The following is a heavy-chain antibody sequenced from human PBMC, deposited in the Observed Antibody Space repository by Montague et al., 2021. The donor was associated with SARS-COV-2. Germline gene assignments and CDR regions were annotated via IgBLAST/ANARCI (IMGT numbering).Heavy chain of an antibody. CDR2: IYYSGTT. CDR3: ARPLVRGGPKAFDI. V-gene: IGHV4-39*01. D-gene: IGHD3-10*01. J-gene: IGHJ3*02. CDR1: GGSITRNYY. Sequence: SETLSLTCTVSGGSITRNYYWGWIRQPPGKGLEWVGNIYYSGTTFINSSLYSRVTISVDASKNQFSLNLTSVTAAATAVYYCARPLVRGGPKAFDIGGQGAVVIVSS.